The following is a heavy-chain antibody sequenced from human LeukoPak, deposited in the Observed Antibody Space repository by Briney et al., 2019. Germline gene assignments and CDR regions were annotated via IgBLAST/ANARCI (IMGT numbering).Heavy chain of an antibody. CDR1: VYTFTGYY. Sequence: ASVKVSCKASVYTFTGYYMHWVRQAPGQGLEWMGWINPNSGGTNYAQKFQGWVTMTRDTSISAAYMELSRLRSDDTAVYYCATAYSSSWSSFDYWGQGTLVTVSS. J-gene: IGHJ4*02. CDR2: INPNSGGT. CDR3: ATAYSSSWSSFDY. D-gene: IGHD6-13*01. V-gene: IGHV1-2*04.